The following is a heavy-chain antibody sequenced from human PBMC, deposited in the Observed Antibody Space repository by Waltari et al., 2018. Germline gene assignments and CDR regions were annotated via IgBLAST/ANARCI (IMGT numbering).Heavy chain of an antibody. CDR1: GYTFTGYY. V-gene: IGHV1-2*06. J-gene: IGHJ4*02. CDR3: ARSKGLGSSWSPDY. CDR2: INPNSGGT. Sequence: KPGASVKVSCKASGYTFTGYYMHWVRQAPGQGLEWMGRINPNSGGTNYAQKFQGRVTMTRDTSISTAYMELSRLRSDDTAVYYCARSKGLGSSWSPDYWGQGTLVTVSS. D-gene: IGHD6-13*01.